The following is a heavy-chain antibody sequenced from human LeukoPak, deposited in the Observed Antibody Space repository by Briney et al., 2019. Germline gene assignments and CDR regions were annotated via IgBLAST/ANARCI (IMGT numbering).Heavy chain of an antibody. CDR3: AGVDDYGDYKGPGAFDI. CDR1: GFTFRNYA. Sequence: PGASLRLSCAASGFTFRNYAMAWVRQAPGKGLEWVSSIRNFGETHYADSVRGRFIISRDNSQNTLYLQMNSLRAEDTAIYYCAGVDDYGDYKGPGAFDIWGQGTMVTVSS. J-gene: IGHJ3*02. D-gene: IGHD4-17*01. CDR2: IRNFGET. V-gene: IGHV3-23*01.